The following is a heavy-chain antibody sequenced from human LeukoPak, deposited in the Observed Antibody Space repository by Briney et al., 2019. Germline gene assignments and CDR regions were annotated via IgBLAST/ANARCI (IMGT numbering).Heavy chain of an antibody. CDR2: IYYSGST. J-gene: IGHJ5*02. CDR1: GGSISSSSYY. CDR3: ARGSMQNWFDP. V-gene: IGHV4-39*07. Sequence: SETLSLTCTVSGGSISSSSYYWGWIRQPPGKGLEWIGSIYYSGSTYYNPYLKSRVTISVDTSKNQFSLKLSSVTAADTAVYYCARGSMQNWFDPWGQGTLVTVSS.